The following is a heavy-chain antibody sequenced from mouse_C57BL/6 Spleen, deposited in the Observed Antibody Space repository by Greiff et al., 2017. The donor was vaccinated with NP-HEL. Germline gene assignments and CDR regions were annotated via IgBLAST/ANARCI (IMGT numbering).Heavy chain of an antibody. CDR2: IWSGGST. Sequence: QVQLKQSGPGLVQPSQSLSITCTVSGFSLTSYGVHWVRQSPGKGLEWLGVIWSGGSTDYNAACISRLSISKDNSKSQVFFKMNSLQADDTAIYYCARTGTRGDYYAMDYWGQGTSVTVSS. CDR3: ARTGTRGDYYAMDY. CDR1: GFSLTSYG. D-gene: IGHD4-1*01. J-gene: IGHJ4*01. V-gene: IGHV2-2*01.